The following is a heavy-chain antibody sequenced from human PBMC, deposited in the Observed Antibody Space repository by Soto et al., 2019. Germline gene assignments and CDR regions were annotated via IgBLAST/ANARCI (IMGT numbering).Heavy chain of an antibody. Sequence: GASVKVSCKASGYTFTNYYMHWVRQAPGQGLEWMGIINPSGGSTSYAQKFQGRVTMTRDTSTSTVYMELSSLRSEDTSKNQFSLKLSSVTAADTAVYYCAREFRGLDSSGYYYVVDYWGQGTLVTVSS. CDR2: INPSGGST. J-gene: IGHJ4*02. V-gene: IGHV1-46*01. D-gene: IGHD3-22*01. CDR1: GYTFTNYY. CDR3: SLKLSSVTAADTAVYYCAREFRGLDSSGYYYVVDY.